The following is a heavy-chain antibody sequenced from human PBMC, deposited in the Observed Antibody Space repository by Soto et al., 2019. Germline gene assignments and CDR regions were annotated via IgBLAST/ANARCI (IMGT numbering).Heavy chain of an antibody. D-gene: IGHD4-17*01. V-gene: IGHV4-39*01. CDR1: GGSISSSNYF. J-gene: IGHJ5*02. CDR3: ARHGERTIRSLNWFDP. Sequence: PSETLSLTCTVSGGSISSSNYFWGWIRQPPGKGLEWIGSMYYSGSTYYNPSLKSRVTISVDTSKNQFSLKLSSVTAADTAMYCARHGERTIRSLNWFDPWGQGTLVTVSS. CDR2: MYYSGST.